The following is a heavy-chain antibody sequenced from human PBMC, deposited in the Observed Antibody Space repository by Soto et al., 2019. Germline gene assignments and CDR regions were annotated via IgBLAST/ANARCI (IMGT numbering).Heavy chain of an antibody. CDR3: ASEYSSSSGYYYYDGMDV. CDR2: IIPIFGTA. D-gene: IGHD6-6*01. CDR1: GGTFSSYA. J-gene: IGHJ6*02. V-gene: IGHV1-69*06. Sequence: QVQLVQSGAEVKKPGSSVKVSCKASGGTFSSYAISWVRQAPGQGLEWMGGIIPIFGTANYAQKFQGRVTTTADKSTSTAYMELSSVRSEDTAVYYCASEYSSSSGYYYYDGMDVWGQGTTVTVSS.